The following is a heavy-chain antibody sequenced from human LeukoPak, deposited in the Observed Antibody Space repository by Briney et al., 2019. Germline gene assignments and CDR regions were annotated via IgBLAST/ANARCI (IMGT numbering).Heavy chain of an antibody. CDR3: ARGGAMVTAIRGYGMDV. D-gene: IGHD2-21*02. J-gene: IGHJ6*04. CDR2: INHSGST. Sequence: PSETLSLTCAVYGGSFSGYYWSWIRQPPGKGLXXXXXINHSGSTNYNPSLKSRVTISVDTSKNQFSLKLSSVTAADTAVYYCARGGAMVTAIRGYGMDVWGKGTAVTVSS. V-gene: IGHV4-34*01. CDR1: GGSFSGYY.